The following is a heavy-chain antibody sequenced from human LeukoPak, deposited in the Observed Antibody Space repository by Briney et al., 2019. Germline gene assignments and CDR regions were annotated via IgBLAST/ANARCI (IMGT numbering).Heavy chain of an antibody. CDR1: GFTFSSYW. Sequence: GGSLRLSCAASGFTFSSYWMHWVRQAPGKGLVWVSSINSDGSTISYADSVKGRFTISRDNAKNTLYLQMNSLRAEDTAVYYCARPDSSAYYYFDYWGQGTLVTVSS. V-gene: IGHV3-74*01. CDR3: ARPDSSAYYYFDY. D-gene: IGHD3-22*01. J-gene: IGHJ4*02. CDR2: INSDGSTI.